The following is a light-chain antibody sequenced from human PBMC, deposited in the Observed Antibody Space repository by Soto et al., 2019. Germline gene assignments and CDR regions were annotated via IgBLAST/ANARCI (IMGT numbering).Light chain of an antibody. V-gene: IGLV2-8*01. J-gene: IGLJ1*01. Sequence: QSALTQPPSASGSPGQSVAVSCTGTSSDIGNYNFVSWYQQHPGKAPKLMIYEVSKRPSGVPDRFSGSKSGNTASLTVSGLPAEDEADYYCSSYAGSNTYVFGTGTKVTVL. CDR2: EVS. CDR1: SSDIGNYNF. CDR3: SSYAGSNTYV.